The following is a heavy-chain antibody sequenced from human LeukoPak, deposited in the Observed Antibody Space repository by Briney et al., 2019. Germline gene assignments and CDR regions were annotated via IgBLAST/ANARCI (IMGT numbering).Heavy chain of an antibody. Sequence: GGSLRLSCAASGFTFSSYAMSWVRQAPGKGLEWVSGISGSGSSTYYADSVKGRFTISRDNSKNTLNLQMNSLGAEDTAVYYCANHSDTAMVYAYWGQGTLVTVSS. D-gene: IGHD5-18*01. CDR3: ANHSDTAMVYAY. CDR2: ISGSGSST. CDR1: GFTFSSYA. J-gene: IGHJ4*02. V-gene: IGHV3-23*01.